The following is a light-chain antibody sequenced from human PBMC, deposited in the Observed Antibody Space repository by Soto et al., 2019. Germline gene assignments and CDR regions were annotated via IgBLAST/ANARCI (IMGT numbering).Light chain of an antibody. Sequence: DIQMTQSPSSLSSSVGDRVTITCRASQSVNTYLHWYQQKAGQAPKLLISDASSLESGVPSRFSGSGSGTEFTLTISSLQPDDFATYYCQQYNSYSAFGQGTKVDIK. CDR2: DAS. CDR3: QQYNSYSA. J-gene: IGKJ1*01. CDR1: QSVNTY. V-gene: IGKV1-5*01.